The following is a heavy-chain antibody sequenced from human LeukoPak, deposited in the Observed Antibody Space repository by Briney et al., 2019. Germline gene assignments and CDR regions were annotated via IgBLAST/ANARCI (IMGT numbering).Heavy chain of an antibody. V-gene: IGHV1-69*13. CDR2: IIPIFGTA. J-gene: IGHJ3*02. CDR3: ARARSQGSSWTNYYDAFDI. Sequence: VASVKVSCKASGGTFSSYAISWVRQAPGQGLEWMGGIIPIFGTANYAQKFQGRVTIIADESTSTAYMELSSLRSEDTAVYYCARARSQGSSWTNYYDAFDIWGQGTMVTVSS. CDR1: GGTFSSYA. D-gene: IGHD6-13*01.